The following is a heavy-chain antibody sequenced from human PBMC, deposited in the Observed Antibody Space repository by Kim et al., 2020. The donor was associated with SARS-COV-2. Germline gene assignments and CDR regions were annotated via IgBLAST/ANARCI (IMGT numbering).Heavy chain of an antibody. D-gene: IGHD3-9*01. J-gene: IGHJ4*02. CDR1: GGSISSYY. CDR3: ASSDILTGYYTSNFDY. V-gene: IGHV4-59*01. Sequence: SETLSLTCTVSGGSISSYYWSWIRQPPGKGLEWIGYIYYSGSTNYNPSLKSRVTISVDTSKNQFSLKLSSVTAADTAVYYCASSDILTGYYTSNFDYWGQGTLVTVSS. CDR2: IYYSGST.